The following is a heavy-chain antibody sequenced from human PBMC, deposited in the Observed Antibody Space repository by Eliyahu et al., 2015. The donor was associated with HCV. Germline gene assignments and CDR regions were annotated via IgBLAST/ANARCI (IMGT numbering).Heavy chain of an antibody. D-gene: IGHD6-19*01. V-gene: IGHV4-59*01. CDR3: ASGGGGIAVAGTGGWFDP. Sequence: QVQLQESGPGLVKPSETLSLTCIVSGXSIXTXSGAGTRQPPGKGLEWIGXXHXSGSTNYNPSLKSRVTISLDTSKNQFSLNLTSVTAADTAVYYCASGGGGIAVAGTGGWFDPWGQGTLVTVSS. J-gene: IGHJ5*02. CDR1: GXSIXTXS. CDR2: XHXSGST.